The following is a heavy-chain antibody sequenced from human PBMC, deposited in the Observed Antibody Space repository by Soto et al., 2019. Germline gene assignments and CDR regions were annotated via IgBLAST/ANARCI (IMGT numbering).Heavy chain of an antibody. CDR1: GFTFSEYA. D-gene: IGHD7-27*01. J-gene: IGHJ6*03. CDR3: ARDLSWGSNWYYYMDV. Sequence: QVGGSLRLSCAASGFTFSEYAMSWVRQGPGKGLEWVSDISSDSGILNYADSVKGRFTVSRDNARNSLYLQMNSLRAEDTAVYYCARDLSWGSNWYYYMDVWGKGTTVTVSS. V-gene: IGHV3-48*01. CDR2: ISSDSGIL.